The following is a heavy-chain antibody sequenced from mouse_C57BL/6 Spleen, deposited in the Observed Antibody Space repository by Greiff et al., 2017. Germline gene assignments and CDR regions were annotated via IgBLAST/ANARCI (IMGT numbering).Heavy chain of an antibody. CDR2: ISSGSSTI. J-gene: IGHJ4*01. CDR3: ARRIYDYDDGYYAMDY. V-gene: IGHV5-17*01. Sequence: EVNVVESGGGLVKPGGSLKLSCAASGFTFSDYGMHWVRQAPEKGLEWVAYISSGSSTIYYADTVKGRFTISRDNAKNTLFLQMTSLRSEDTAMYYCARRIYDYDDGYYAMDYWGQGTSVTVSS. CDR1: GFTFSDYG. D-gene: IGHD2-4*01.